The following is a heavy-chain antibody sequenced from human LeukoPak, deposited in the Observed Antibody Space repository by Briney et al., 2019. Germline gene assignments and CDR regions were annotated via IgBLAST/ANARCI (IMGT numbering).Heavy chain of an antibody. Sequence: SETLSLTCTVSGASLRSSNSYWGWIRQPPGKGLEWIGSIYYSGSTYYNPSLKSRVTISIDTSKNQFSLRLSSVTAADTAVYYCARHPYDFWTNNDFDHWSQGTLVTVSS. D-gene: IGHD3-3*01. V-gene: IGHV4-39*01. CDR2: IYYSGST. CDR3: ARHPYDFWTNNDFDH. J-gene: IGHJ4*02. CDR1: GASLRSSNSY.